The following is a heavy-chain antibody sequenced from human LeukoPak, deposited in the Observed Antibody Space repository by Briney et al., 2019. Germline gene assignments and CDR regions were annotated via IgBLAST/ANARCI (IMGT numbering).Heavy chain of an antibody. CDR1: GGSISSGDYY. V-gene: IGHV4-30-4*01. D-gene: IGHD2-8*01. CDR3: ARVVVLMPGINWFDP. CDR2: IYYSGST. J-gene: IGHJ5*02. Sequence: PSETLSLTCTVSGGSISSGDYYWSWIRQPPGKGLEWIGYIYYSGSTYYNPSLKSRVTISVDTSKNQFSLKLSSVTAADTAVYYCARVVVLMPGINWFDPWGQGTLVTVSS.